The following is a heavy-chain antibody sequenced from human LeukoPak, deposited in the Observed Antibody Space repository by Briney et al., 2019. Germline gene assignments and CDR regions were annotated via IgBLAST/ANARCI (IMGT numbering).Heavy chain of an antibody. CDR3: ARDDSSIDNWFDP. CDR1: GFTFSSYS. D-gene: IGHD6-13*01. V-gene: IGHV3-21*01. J-gene: IGHJ5*02. CDR2: ISSSSSYI. Sequence: PGGSLRLSCAASGFTFSSYSMNWVRRAPGKGLEWVSSISSSSSYIYYADSVKGRFTISRDNAKNSLYLQMNSLRAEDTAVYYCARDDSSIDNWFDPWGQGTLVTVSS.